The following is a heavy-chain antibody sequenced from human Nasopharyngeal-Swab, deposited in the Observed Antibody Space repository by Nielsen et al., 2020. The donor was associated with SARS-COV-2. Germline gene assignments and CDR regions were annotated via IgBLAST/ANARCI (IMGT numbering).Heavy chain of an antibody. CDR1: GFTFSSYS. V-gene: IGHV3-48*04. Sequence: GESLKISCAASGFTFSSYSMNWVRQAPGKGLEWVSYISSSSSTIYYADSVKGRFTISRDNAKNSLYLQMNSLRAEDTAVYYCARDTWGRCQGVMTNYYYYYGMDVWGQGTTVTVSS. D-gene: IGHD3-16*01. CDR2: ISSSSSTI. CDR3: ARDTWGRCQGVMTNYYYYYGMDV. J-gene: IGHJ6*02.